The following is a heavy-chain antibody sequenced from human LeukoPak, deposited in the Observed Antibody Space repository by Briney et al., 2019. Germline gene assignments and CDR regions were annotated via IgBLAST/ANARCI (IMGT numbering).Heavy chain of an antibody. CDR3: ARDRRSPTNYYYYGMDV. D-gene: IGHD2-2*01. CDR2: IGSTGVT. Sequence: GGSLRLSCAASGFTLSHYDMHWVRQATGKGLEWVSAIGSTGVTYYADSVKGRFTISRENANDSFYLQMNNLRAGDTAVYYCARDRRSPTNYYYYGMDVWGQGTTVTVSS. CDR1: GFTLSHYD. V-gene: IGHV3-13*01. J-gene: IGHJ6*02.